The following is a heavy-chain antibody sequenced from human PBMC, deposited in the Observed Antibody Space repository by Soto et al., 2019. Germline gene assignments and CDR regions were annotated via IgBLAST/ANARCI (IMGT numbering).Heavy chain of an antibody. CDR1: GFSLSTSGVG. CDR2: IYWDDDK. V-gene: IGHV2-5*02. D-gene: IGHD3-22*01. J-gene: IGHJ3*02. Sequence: QITLKESGPTLVKPTQTLTLTCAFSGFSLSTSGVGVGWIRQPPGKALEWLALIYWDDDKRYSPSLKSRLTITKDTSKNQVVLTMTNMDPVDTATYYCAHTPTMIVAFDIWGQGTMVTVSS. CDR3: AHTPTMIVAFDI.